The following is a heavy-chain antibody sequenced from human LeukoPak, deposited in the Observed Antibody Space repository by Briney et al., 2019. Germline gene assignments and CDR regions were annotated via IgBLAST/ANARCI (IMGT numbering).Heavy chain of an antibody. D-gene: IGHD3-3*01. CDR1: GFTFRTYA. Sequence: GGSLRLSCSASGFTFRTYAMLWVRQAPGKGLEYVSAISSDGYSTYYADSVKGDFTISRDNPKNTLFLQMSSLRPEDTAVYLCVKVRDFWSGYHSLDYWGQGAPVTVSS. CDR2: ISSDGYST. CDR3: VKVRDFWSGYHSLDY. J-gene: IGHJ4*02. V-gene: IGHV3-64D*06.